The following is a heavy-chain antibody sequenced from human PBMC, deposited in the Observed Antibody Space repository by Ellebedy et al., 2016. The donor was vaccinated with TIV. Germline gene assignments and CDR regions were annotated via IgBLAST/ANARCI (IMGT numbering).Heavy chain of an antibody. D-gene: IGHD4-17*01. Sequence: SETLSLXCAVSGGSFSGYDWSWIRQPPGRGLEWIGWIYYTGSTNHNPSLKSRVTILLDTSKNQFSLKLSSVTAADTAVYYCASSPYGDYGIGYWGQGTLVTVSS. CDR3: ASSPYGDYGIGY. CDR2: IYYTGST. V-gene: IGHV4-59*01. CDR1: GGSFSGYD. J-gene: IGHJ4*02.